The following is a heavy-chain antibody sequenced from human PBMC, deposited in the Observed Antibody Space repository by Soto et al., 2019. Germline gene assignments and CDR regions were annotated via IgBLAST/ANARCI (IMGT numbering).Heavy chain of an antibody. CDR2: IKQDGSEK. V-gene: IGHV3-7*05. D-gene: IGHD3-10*01. J-gene: IGHJ6*02. CDR1: GFTFSSYW. Sequence: EVQLVESGGGLVQPGGSLILSCAASGFTFSSYWMSWVRQATGKGLEWGANIKQDGSEKYYVDSVKGRLTISRDNAKNSLHLQMNSLTADDSGVYCCASRDITMVRGFYYYYGMDVWGQGTTVTVSS. CDR3: ASRDITMVRGFYYYYGMDV.